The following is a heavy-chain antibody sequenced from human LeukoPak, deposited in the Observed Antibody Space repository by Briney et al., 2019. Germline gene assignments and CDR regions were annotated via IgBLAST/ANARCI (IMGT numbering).Heavy chain of an antibody. CDR3: ASRSWAGN. V-gene: IGHV3-30*04. D-gene: IGHD6-19*01. CDR2: ISYDGSNK. Sequence: PGRSLRLSCAASGFTFSSYAMHWVRQAPGKGLEWVAVISYDGSNKYYADSVKGRFTISGDNSKNTLYLQMNSLRAEDTAVYYCASRSWAGNWGQGTTVTVSS. CDR1: GFTFSSYA. J-gene: IGHJ6*02.